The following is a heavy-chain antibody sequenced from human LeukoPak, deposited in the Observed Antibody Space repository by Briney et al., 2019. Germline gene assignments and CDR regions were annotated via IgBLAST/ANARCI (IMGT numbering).Heavy chain of an antibody. J-gene: IGHJ3*02. D-gene: IGHD6-6*01. CDR3: AKADFSSSYAFDI. CDR1: GFTFSSYG. V-gene: IGHV3-30*02. Sequence: PGGSLRLSCAASGFTFSSYGMHWVRQAPGKGLEWVAFIRYDGSNKYYADSVKGRFTISRDNSKNTLYLQMNSLRAEDTAVYYCAKADFSSSYAFDIWGQGTMVTVSS. CDR2: IRYDGSNK.